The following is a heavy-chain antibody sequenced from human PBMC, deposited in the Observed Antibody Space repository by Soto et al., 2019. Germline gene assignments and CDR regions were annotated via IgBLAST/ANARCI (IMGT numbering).Heavy chain of an antibody. CDR1: GGSISSYY. D-gene: IGHD2-21*02. CDR2: IYYSGST. J-gene: IGHJ3*02. V-gene: IGHV4-59*01. CDR3: ARVGPGHIVVVTAADAFDI. Sequence: SETLSLTCTVSGGSISSYYWSWIRQPPGKGLEWIGYIYYSGSTNYNPSLKSRVTISVDTSKNQFSLKLSSVTAADTAVYYCARVGPGHIVVVTAADAFDIWGQGTMVTVSS.